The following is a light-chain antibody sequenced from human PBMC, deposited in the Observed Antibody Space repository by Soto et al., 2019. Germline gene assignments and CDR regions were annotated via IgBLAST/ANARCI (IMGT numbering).Light chain of an antibody. V-gene: IGLV2-14*03. Sequence: LTQPTPVSGSPGQSITISCTGNHNDIGTYDYVSWYQQHPGRAPRLLIHGVTTRPSGISGRFSASKSGLTASLTISGLQPADEADYYCSSFTSNRIYVFGPGTKVTVL. CDR1: HNDIGTYDY. CDR3: SSFTSNRIYV. CDR2: GVT. J-gene: IGLJ1*01.